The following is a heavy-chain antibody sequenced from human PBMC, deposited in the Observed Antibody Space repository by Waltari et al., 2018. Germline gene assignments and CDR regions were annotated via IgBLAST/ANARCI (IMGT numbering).Heavy chain of an antibody. Sequence: QVQLQQWGAGLLKPSETLSLTCAVYGGSFSGYYWSWIRQPPGRGLEWIGEINHSGSTNYNPSLKRRGTISVDTSKNQFSLKLSSVTAADTAVYYCARGFAAAGTWGQGTLVTVSS. CDR1: GGSFSGYY. CDR3: ARGFAAAGT. D-gene: IGHD6-13*01. J-gene: IGHJ4*02. V-gene: IGHV4-34*01. CDR2: INHSGST.